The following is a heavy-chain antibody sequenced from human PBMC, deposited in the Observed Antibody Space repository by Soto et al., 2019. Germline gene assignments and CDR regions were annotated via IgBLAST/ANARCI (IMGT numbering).Heavy chain of an antibody. Sequence: QVQLQELGPGLVKPSGTLSLTCAVSGGSISSDDWWTWVRQTPGKALEWVGEIHHSGTTNYNPSLMSRVTIAADKAKRQFSLRLDSVTAADTSVYYCARSYCYVVCRGKWLEPLGQGILVTVSA. CDR2: IHHSGTT. V-gene: IGHV4-4*02. J-gene: IGHJ5*02. CDR3: ARSYCYVVCRGKWLEP. D-gene: IGHD2-2*01. CDR1: GGSISSDDW.